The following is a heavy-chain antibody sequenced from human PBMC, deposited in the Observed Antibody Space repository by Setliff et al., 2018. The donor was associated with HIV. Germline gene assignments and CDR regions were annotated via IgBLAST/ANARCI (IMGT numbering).Heavy chain of an antibody. CDR3: ARIVRSYSSGGY. D-gene: IGHD6-25*01. V-gene: IGHV3-66*01. J-gene: IGHJ4*02. CDR2: IYSDGST. Sequence: GGSRRLSCEASGFTVSSSYMAWVRQAPGKGLEWVSTIYSDGSTYHRDSVKGRFTLSRDNAKNSLYLQMNSLRAEDTAVYYCARIVRSYSSGGYWGQGTLVTVSS. CDR1: GFTVSSSY.